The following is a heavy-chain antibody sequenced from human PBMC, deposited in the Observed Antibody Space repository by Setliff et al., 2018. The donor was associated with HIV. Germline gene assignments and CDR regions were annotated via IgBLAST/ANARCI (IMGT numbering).Heavy chain of an antibody. CDR2: IIWNSVGI. CDR3: ASRASHGAFDM. Sequence: PGGSLRLSCAASGFTFSSYWMHWVRQAPGKGLEWVSGIIWNSVGIAYADSVKGRFTISRDNAKNSLYLQMNSLRAEDTALYYCASRASHGAFDMWGQGTMVTVSS. V-gene: IGHV3-9*01. J-gene: IGHJ3*02. CDR1: GFTFSSYW.